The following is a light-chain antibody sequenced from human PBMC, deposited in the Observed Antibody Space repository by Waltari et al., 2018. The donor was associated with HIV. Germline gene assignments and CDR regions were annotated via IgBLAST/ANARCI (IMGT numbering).Light chain of an antibody. Sequence: QSALTQPPSASGSPGQSVTIPCTGTSSDGGGYNYVSGYQQHPGKAPKLMIYEVNKRPSGVPDRFSGSKSGNTASLTVSGLQAEDEADYYCSSYAGSNNRVFGGGTKLTVL. CDR3: SSYAGSNNRV. CDR1: SSDGGGYNY. J-gene: IGLJ2*01. CDR2: EVN. V-gene: IGLV2-8*01.